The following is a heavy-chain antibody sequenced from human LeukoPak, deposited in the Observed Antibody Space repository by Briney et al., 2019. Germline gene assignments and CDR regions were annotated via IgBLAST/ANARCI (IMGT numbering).Heavy chain of an antibody. CDR3: ARGYCSGGSCYSYYYYNYMDV. Sequence: SETLSLTCTVSGGSFSSSSYYWGWIRQPPGKGLEWIGSIYYSGITYYNPSLKSRVTISVDTSKNQFSLKLSSVTAADTAVYYCARGYCSGGSCYSYYYYNYMDVWGKGTTVTVSS. CDR1: GGSFSSSSYY. CDR2: IYYSGIT. J-gene: IGHJ6*03. D-gene: IGHD2-15*01. V-gene: IGHV4-39*07.